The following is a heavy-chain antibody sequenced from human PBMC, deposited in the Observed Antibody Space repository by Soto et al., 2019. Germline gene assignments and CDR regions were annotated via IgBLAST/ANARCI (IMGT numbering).Heavy chain of an antibody. J-gene: IGHJ5*02. V-gene: IGHV1-46*01. CDR1: GYTFTSYY. D-gene: IGHD2-2*01. CDR3: AREGCSSTSCRPGVVWLDP. CDR2: INPSGGST. Sequence: ASVKVSCKASGYTFTSYYMHWVRQAPGQGLEWMGIINPSGGSTSYAQKFQGRVTMTRDTSTSTVYMELSSLRSEDTAVYYCAREGCSSTSCRPGVVWLDPWGQGTLVTVSS.